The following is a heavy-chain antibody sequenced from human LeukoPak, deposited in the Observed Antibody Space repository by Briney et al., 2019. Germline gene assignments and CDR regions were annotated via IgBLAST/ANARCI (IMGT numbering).Heavy chain of an antibody. CDR3: ARGVYDSSGYYYYFDY. V-gene: IGHV3-21*01. Sequence: GGSLRLSCAASGFTFSSYSMNWVRQAAGKGLEWVSSISSSSSYIYYADSVKGRFTISRDNAKNSLYLQMNSLRAEDTAVYYCARGVYDSSGYYYYFDYWGQGTLVTVSS. CDR2: ISSSSSYI. CDR1: GFTFSSYS. J-gene: IGHJ4*02. D-gene: IGHD3-22*01.